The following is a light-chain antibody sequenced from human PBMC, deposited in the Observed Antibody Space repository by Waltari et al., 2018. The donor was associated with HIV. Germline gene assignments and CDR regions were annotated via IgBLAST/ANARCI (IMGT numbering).Light chain of an antibody. CDR3: QQYNNYSRT. J-gene: IGKJ1*01. V-gene: IGKV1-5*03. Sequence: DIQMTQSPSTLSASVGDRVTITCRASQSISSWLAWYQQKPGKAPKLLIYKVSSLESRVPSRFSGSGSGTEFTLTINSLQPDDLATYYCQQYNNYSRTFGQGTKVEIK. CDR1: QSISSW. CDR2: KVS.